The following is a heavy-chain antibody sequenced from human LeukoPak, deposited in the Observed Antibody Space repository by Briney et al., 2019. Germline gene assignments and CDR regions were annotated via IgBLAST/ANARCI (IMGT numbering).Heavy chain of an antibody. V-gene: IGHV4-4*07. CDR2: IYGSGST. Sequence: SETLSLTCSLSGGPISSYYWSWIRQPAGEGLEWIGRIYGSGSTNYNPSLKNRVTVSLDTSKNQFSLKMNSVTAADTALYYCARGRDGYNAFDYWGQGTPVTVTS. D-gene: IGHD5-24*01. J-gene: IGHJ4*02. CDR3: ARGRDGYNAFDY. CDR1: GGPISSYY.